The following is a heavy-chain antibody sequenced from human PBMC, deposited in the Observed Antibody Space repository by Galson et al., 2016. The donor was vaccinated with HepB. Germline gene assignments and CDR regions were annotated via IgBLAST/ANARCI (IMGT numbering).Heavy chain of an antibody. V-gene: IGHV3-30*04. Sequence: SLRLSCAASGFNFGNFAMHWVRQAPGKGLEWVAMISYDGSIEYYADSVEGRFTLSRDNSKNTLLLQMNSLRPEDTAIYYCARDLRRHSSSSEDDYWGQGTLVTVSS. CDR2: ISYDGSIE. D-gene: IGHD6-6*01. CDR3: ARDLRRHSSSSEDDY. J-gene: IGHJ4*02. CDR1: GFNFGNFA.